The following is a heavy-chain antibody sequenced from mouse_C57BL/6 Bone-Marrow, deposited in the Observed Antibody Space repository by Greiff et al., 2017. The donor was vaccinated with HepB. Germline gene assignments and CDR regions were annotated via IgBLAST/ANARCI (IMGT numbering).Heavy chain of an antibody. D-gene: IGHD1-1*01. Sequence: VQLKESVAELVRPGASVKLSCTASGFTIKNTYMHWVKQRPEQGLEWIGRIDPANGNTKYAPKFQGKATITADTSSNTAYLQLSSLTSEDTAIYYCDYYGSSYGYYAMDYWGQGTSVTVSS. CDR2: IDPANGNT. CDR1: GFTIKNTY. J-gene: IGHJ4*01. CDR3: DYYGSSYGYYAMDY. V-gene: IGHV14-3*01.